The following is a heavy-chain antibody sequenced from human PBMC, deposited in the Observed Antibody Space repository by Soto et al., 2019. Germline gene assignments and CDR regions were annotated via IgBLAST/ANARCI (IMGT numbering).Heavy chain of an antibody. D-gene: IGHD6-19*01. CDR2: ISDDGRNG. CDR3: AKPSHSGWHHHYYGMDV. CDR1: GFIFSTNG. Sequence: QVQLVESGGGVVQPGTSLRLSCAASGFIFSTNGMYWVRQAPGKGLEWVALISDDGRNGWHADSVKGRFTISRDISKNTLYLQMNSLRPEDTAVYSCAKPSHSGWHHHYYGMDVWGQGTTVTVSS. V-gene: IGHV3-30*18. J-gene: IGHJ6*02.